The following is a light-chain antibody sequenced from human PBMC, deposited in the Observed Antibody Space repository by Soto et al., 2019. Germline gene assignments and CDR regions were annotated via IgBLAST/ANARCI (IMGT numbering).Light chain of an antibody. J-gene: IGLJ2*01. CDR3: CSYEGSYTFRV. CDR1: SSDVGGYNY. V-gene: IGLV2-11*01. Sequence: QSALTQPRSVSGSPGQSVTISCTGTSSDVGGYNYVSWYQQHPGKAPKLMIYDVSKRPSGVPDRFSGSKSGNTASLTISGLQAEDEADYYCCSYEGSYTFRVFGGGTKLT. CDR2: DVS.